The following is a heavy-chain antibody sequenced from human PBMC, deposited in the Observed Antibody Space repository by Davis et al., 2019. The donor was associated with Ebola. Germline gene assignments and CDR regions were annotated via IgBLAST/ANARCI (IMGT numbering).Heavy chain of an antibody. CDR3: ASELGSRQGGWFDP. V-gene: IGHV1-69*13. J-gene: IGHJ5*02. CDR2: IIPIFGTA. CDR1: GGTFSSYA. D-gene: IGHD2-15*01. Sequence: SVKVSCKASGGTFSSYAISWVRQAPGQGLEWMGGIIPIFGTANYAQKFQGRVTITADESTSTAYMELSSLRSEDTAVYYCASELGSRQGGWFDPWGQGTLVTVSS.